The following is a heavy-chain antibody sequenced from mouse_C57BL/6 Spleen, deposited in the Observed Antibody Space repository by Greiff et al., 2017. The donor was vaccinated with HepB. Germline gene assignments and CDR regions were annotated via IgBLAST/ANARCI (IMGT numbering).Heavy chain of an antibody. Sequence: EVMLVESVAELVRPGASVKLSCTASGFNIKNTYMHWVKQRPEQGLEWIGRIDPANGNTKYAPKFQGKATITADTSSNTAYLQLSSLTSEDTAIYYCARDTTVVANFDYWGQGTTLTVSS. J-gene: IGHJ2*01. D-gene: IGHD1-1*01. CDR1: GFNIKNTY. CDR2: IDPANGNT. V-gene: IGHV14-3*01. CDR3: ARDTTVVANFDY.